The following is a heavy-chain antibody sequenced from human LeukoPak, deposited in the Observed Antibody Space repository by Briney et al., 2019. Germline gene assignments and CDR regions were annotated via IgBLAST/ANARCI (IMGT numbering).Heavy chain of an antibody. CDR2: ISSSSSYI. CDR1: GVTFSSYA. V-gene: IGHV3-21*01. J-gene: IGHJ4*02. D-gene: IGHD3-22*01. CDR3: ARDLVHYYDSSGYFD. Sequence: GGSLRLSCAASGVTFSSYAMSWVRQAPGKGLEWVSSISSSSSYIYYADSVKGRFTISRDNAKNSLYLQMNSLRAEDTAVYYCARDLVHYYDSSGYFDWGQGTLVTVFS.